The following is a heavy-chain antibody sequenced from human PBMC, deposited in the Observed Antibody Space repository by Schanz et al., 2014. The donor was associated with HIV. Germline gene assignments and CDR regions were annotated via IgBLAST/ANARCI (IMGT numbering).Heavy chain of an antibody. CDR2: ISYDGSNK. V-gene: IGHV3-33*08. CDR3: ARTSRIVIPDRDPRLSYLYGMDV. J-gene: IGHJ6*02. Sequence: QVQLVESGGGVVQPGRSLRLSCSASGFTFSSNGMHWVRQAPGKGLEWVAIISYDGSNKDYADSVKGRFTISRDNSKNTLYLQMNGLRAEDTAVYYCARTSRIVIPDRDPRLSYLYGMDVWGQGTTVTVSS. CDR1: GFTFSSNG. D-gene: IGHD1-26*01.